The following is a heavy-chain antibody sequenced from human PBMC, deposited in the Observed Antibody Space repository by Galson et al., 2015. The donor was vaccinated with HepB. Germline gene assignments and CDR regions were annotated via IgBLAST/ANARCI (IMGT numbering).Heavy chain of an antibody. V-gene: IGHV3-30*04. J-gene: IGHJ4*02. Sequence: SLRLSCAASGLTFSSYAMHWVRQAPGTGLEWVAVISYDGSNKYYADSVKGRFTISRDNSKNTLYLQMNSLRAEDTAVYYCARATVGAWFDYWGQGTLVTVSS. CDR2: ISYDGSNK. CDR3: ARATVGAWFDY. D-gene: IGHD1-26*01. CDR1: GLTFSSYA.